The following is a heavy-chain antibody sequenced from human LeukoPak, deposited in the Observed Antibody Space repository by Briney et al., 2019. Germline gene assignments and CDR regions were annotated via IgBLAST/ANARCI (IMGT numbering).Heavy chain of an antibody. CDR3: ARGPPRGKYYYMDV. Sequence: GGSLRLSCAASGFTFSSFDMHWVPQPTGQGLEWVSTIGTASVTYYPGSVEGRFTLSRDNAKNSLYLQMNSLTAGDTAVYYCARGPPRGKYYYMDVWGKGTTVTVSS. D-gene: IGHD1-1*01. CDR1: GFTFSSFD. V-gene: IGHV3-13*01. J-gene: IGHJ6*03. CDR2: IGTASVT.